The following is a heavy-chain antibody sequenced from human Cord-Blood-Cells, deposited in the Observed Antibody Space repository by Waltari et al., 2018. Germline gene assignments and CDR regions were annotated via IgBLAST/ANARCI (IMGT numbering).Heavy chain of an antibody. CDR3: AAVRRDGYNYYFDY. Sequence: QMQLVQSGPEVKKPGTSVKVSCKASGFTFTSSAVQWVRQARGQRLEWIGWIGVGSGNTNYAQKFQERVTITRDMSTSTAYMELSSLRSEDTAVYYCAAVRRDGYNYYFDYWGQGTLVTVSS. J-gene: IGHJ4*02. D-gene: IGHD5-12*01. V-gene: IGHV1-58*01. CDR2: IGVGSGNT. CDR1: GFTFTSSA.